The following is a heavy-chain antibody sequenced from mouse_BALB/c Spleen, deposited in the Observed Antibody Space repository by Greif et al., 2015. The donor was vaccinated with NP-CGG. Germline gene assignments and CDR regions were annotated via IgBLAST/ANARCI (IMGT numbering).Heavy chain of an antibody. Sequence: QVQLQQSGAELVRPGTSVKVSCKASGYAFTNYLIEWVKQRPGQGLEWIGVINPGSGGTNYNEKFKGKATLTADKSSSTAYMQLSSLTSDDSAVYFCARGGYRYDVYWGQGTTLTVSS. J-gene: IGHJ2*01. V-gene: IGHV1-54*01. CDR1: GYAFTNYL. CDR2: INPGSGGT. CDR3: ARGGYRYDVY. D-gene: IGHD2-14*01.